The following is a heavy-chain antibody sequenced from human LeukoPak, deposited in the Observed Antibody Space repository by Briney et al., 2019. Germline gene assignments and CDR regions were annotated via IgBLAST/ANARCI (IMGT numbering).Heavy chain of an antibody. Sequence: GSLRLSCAASGFTFSSYAMHWVRPAPGKGLGWVAVISYDGSNKYYADSVKGRFAISRDNSKNTLYLQMNSLRAEDTAVYYCARTPVTVYGMDVWGKGTTVTVSS. J-gene: IGHJ6*04. V-gene: IGHV3-30*09. CDR3: ARTPVTVYGMDV. CDR2: ISYDGSNK. CDR1: GFTFSSYA. D-gene: IGHD4-17*01.